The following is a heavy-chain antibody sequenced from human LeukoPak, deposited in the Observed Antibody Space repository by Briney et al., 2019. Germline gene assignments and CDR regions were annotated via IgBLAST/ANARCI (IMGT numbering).Heavy chain of an antibody. CDR3: ASSPLGQYCSGGSCHRPNDAFDI. V-gene: IGHV4-61*02. J-gene: IGHJ3*02. CDR2: IYTSGST. CDR1: GGSISSGSYY. Sequence: SETLSLTCTVSGGSISSGSYYWSWIRQPAGKGLEWIGRIYTSGSTNYNPSLKSRVTISVDTSKNQFSLKLSSVTAADTAVYCCASSPLGQYCSGGSCHRPNDAFDIWGQGTMVTVSS. D-gene: IGHD2-15*01.